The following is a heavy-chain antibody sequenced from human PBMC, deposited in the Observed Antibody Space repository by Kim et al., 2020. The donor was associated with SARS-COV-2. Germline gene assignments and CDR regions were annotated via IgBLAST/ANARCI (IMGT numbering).Heavy chain of an antibody. CDR1: GFTFSNAW. J-gene: IGHJ5*02. CDR3: TTDVGLLVNWFDP. V-gene: IGHV3-15*01. CDR2: IKSKTDGGTT. D-gene: IGHD2-15*01. Sequence: GGSLRLSCAASGFTFSNAWMSWVRQAPGKGLEWVGRIKSKTDGGTTDYAAPVKGRFTISRDDSKNTLYLQMNSLKTEDTAVYYCTTDVGLLVNWFDPWGQGTLVTVSS.